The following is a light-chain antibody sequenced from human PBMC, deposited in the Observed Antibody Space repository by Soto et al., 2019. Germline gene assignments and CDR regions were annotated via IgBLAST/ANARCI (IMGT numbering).Light chain of an antibody. CDR1: QSVSGN. CDR3: QQYNNWPPYT. CDR2: GAS. V-gene: IGKV3-15*01. Sequence: EIVMTQSPATLSVSPGERATLSCRASQSVSGNLAWYQQKPGQAPRLLIYGASTRATGIPARFSGSGSGTAVTLTISSLQYEDFEVYYCQQYNNWPPYTFGQGTKLEIK. J-gene: IGKJ2*01.